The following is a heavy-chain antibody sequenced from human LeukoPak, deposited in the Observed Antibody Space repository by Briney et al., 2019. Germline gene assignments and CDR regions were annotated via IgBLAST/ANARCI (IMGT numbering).Heavy chain of an antibody. D-gene: IGHD3-3*01. J-gene: IGHJ6*02. Sequence: ASVKVSCKASGYTFTGYYMQWVRQAPGQGLEWMGWINPNSGGTNYAQKFQGRVTMTRDTSISTAYMELSRLRSDDTAVYYCARDLRATIFGVVEDGMDIWGQGTTVTVSS. CDR2: INPNSGGT. CDR1: GYTFTGYY. CDR3: ARDLRATIFGVVEDGMDI. V-gene: IGHV1-2*02.